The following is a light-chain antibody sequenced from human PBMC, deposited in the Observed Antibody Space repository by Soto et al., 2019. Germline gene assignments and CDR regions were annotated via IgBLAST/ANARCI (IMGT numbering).Light chain of an antibody. CDR3: QQYDSYSPWT. CDR1: QSISIW. V-gene: IGKV1-5*01. J-gene: IGKJ1*01. CDR2: DAS. Sequence: DIQMTQSPSTLSASVGDRVTITCRASQSISIWLAWYQQKPGKAPKLLIYDASNLESGVPSRFTGSGAGTEFTLTISSPQPDDFATYYCQQYDSYSPWTFGQGTKVEIK.